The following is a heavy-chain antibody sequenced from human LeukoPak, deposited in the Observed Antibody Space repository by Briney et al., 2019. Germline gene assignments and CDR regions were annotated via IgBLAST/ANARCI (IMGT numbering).Heavy chain of an antibody. J-gene: IGHJ4*02. V-gene: IGHV3-30*02. CDR3: AKDVATVTHYFDY. CDR1: GFTFSSYG. D-gene: IGHD4-17*01. CDR2: IRYDGSNK. Sequence: QPGGSLRLSCAASGFTFSSYGMHWVRQAPGKGLEWVAFIRYDGSNKYYADSVKGRFTISRDNSKNTLYLQMNRLRAEDTAVYYCAKDVATVTHYFDYWGQGTLVTVSS.